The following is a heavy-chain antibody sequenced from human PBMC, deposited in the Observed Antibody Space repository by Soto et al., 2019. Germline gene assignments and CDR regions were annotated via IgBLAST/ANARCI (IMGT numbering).Heavy chain of an antibody. CDR3: ALIKDCSRTDCYLASFDP. CDR1: GFSLSTSGMC. CDR2: IDWDDDK. Sequence: SGPTLVNPTQTLTLTCTFSGFSLSTSGMCVSWIRQPPGKALEWLALIDWDDDKYYSTSLKTRLTISKDTSKNQVVLTMTNMDPVDTATYYCALIKDCSRTDCYLASFDPWGQGTLVTVSS. V-gene: IGHV2-70*01. D-gene: IGHD2-2*01. J-gene: IGHJ5*02.